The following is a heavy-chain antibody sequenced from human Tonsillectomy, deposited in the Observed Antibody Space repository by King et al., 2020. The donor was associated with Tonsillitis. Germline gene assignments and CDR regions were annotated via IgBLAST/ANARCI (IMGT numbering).Heavy chain of an antibody. D-gene: IGHD3-16*01. CDR3: AKGIFGMITPFDY. Sequence: QLVQSGGGLVHPGGSLRLSCAASGFMFDDCAMHWVRQAPGKGLEWGSGINWSGGSIGYTDSVKGRFTISRDNAKNSLYLQMNSLRAEDTALYYCAKGIFGMITPFDYWGQGTLVTVSS. CDR2: INWSGGSI. V-gene: IGHV3-9*01. CDR1: GFMFDDCA. J-gene: IGHJ4*02.